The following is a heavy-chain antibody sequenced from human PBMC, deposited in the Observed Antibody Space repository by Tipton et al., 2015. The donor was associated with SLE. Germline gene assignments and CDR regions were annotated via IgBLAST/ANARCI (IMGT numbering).Heavy chain of an antibody. D-gene: IGHD6-6*01. J-gene: IGHJ4*02. CDR3: AKGFGSSYGIDY. CDR2: IWYDGSNK. CDR1: GFTFSSYG. V-gene: IGHV3-33*06. Sequence: LRLSCAASGFTFSSYGMHWVRQAPGKGLEWVAVIWYDGSNKYYADSVKGRFTISRDNSKNTLYLQMNSLRAEDTAVYYCAKGFGSSYGIDYWGQGTLVTVSS.